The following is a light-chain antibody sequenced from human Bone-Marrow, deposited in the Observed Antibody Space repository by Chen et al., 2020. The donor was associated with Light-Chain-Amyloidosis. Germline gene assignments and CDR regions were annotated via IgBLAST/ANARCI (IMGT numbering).Light chain of an antibody. CDR2: AAS. CDR3: EQSYTTPFPGT. Sequence: DIQMTQSPSSLSASVGDRVTITCRASQSISSYLNWYQQKPGKAPKRLIYAASSLQSGVPSRFSGSGSGTDFTLTISSLQPEDFATYYCEQSYTTPFPGTFGQGTKVEIK. J-gene: IGKJ1*01. V-gene: IGKV1-39*01. CDR1: QSISSY.